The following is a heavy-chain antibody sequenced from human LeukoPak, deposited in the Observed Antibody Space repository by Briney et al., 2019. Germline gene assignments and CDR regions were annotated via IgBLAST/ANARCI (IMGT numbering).Heavy chain of an antibody. D-gene: IGHD5-18*01. V-gene: IGHV3-23*01. CDR2: FSFNGEST. CDR3: AKGGYSNGRYYYYYVDV. J-gene: IGHJ6*03. CDR1: GFTFSSYA. Sequence: GGSLRLPCAASGFTFSSYAMTWVRQAPGKGLEWVSSFSFNGESTYYADSAKGRFTVSRDNSKNTLYLQMNSLRAEDTAVYYCAKGGYSNGRYYYYYVDVWGEGTAVTVSS.